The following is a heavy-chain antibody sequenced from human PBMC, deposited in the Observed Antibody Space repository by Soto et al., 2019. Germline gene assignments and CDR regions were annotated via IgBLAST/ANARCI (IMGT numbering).Heavy chain of an antibody. CDR2: ISGSGGST. CDR1: GFTFSSYA. J-gene: IGHJ4*02. Sequence: EVQLLESGGGLVQPGGSLRLSCAASGFTFSSYAMSWVRQAPGKGLEWVSAISGSGGSTYYADSVKCRFTISRDNSKNTLYLQMNSLRAEDTAVYYCAKHRSIKYCSGGSCYSGFDYWGQGTLVTVSS. D-gene: IGHD2-15*01. V-gene: IGHV3-23*01. CDR3: AKHRSIKYCSGGSCYSGFDY.